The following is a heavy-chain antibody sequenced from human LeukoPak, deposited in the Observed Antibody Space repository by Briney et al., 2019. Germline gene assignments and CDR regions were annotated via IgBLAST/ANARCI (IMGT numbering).Heavy chain of an antibody. Sequence: SETLSLTCTVSGGSISSRYWSWIRQPAGKVLEWIGRIYSSGSTNYNPSLKSRITMSVDTSKNQFSLKLTSVTAADTAVYFCARDSAAAPYYFDYWGQGTLVTVSS. V-gene: IGHV4-4*07. D-gene: IGHD2-2*01. CDR2: IYSSGST. CDR1: GGSISSRY. J-gene: IGHJ4*02. CDR3: ARDSAAAPYYFDY.